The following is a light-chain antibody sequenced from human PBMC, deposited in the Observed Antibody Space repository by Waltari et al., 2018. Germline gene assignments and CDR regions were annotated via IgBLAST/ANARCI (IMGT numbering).Light chain of an antibody. CDR1: QTISTN. Sequence: EIVMTQSPGTLSVSPGERATLSCRASQTISTNLAWYQQKPGQAPRLLIFGAYTRATGIPARFSGSGSGTEFTLTISSLQSEDFATYYCLQFNSFPLTFGGGTKVEIK. CDR2: GAY. V-gene: IGKV3-15*01. J-gene: IGKJ4*01. CDR3: LQFNSFPLT.